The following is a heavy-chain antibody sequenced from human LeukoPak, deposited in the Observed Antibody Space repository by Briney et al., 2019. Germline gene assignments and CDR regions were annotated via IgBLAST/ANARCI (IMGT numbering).Heavy chain of an antibody. Sequence: PSETLSLTCTVSGGAISSYHWSWIRQPAGKGLEWIGRIYTSGSTNYNPTLKSRVTMSVDTSKNQFSLKLSSVTAADTAVYYCARVGDYALKDWGQGTLVTVSS. CDR3: ARVGDYALKD. CDR2: IYTSGST. J-gene: IGHJ4*02. V-gene: IGHV4-4*07. CDR1: GGAISSYH. D-gene: IGHD3-16*01.